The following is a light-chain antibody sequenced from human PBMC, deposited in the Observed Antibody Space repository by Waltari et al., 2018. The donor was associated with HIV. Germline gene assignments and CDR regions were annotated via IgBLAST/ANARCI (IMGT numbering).Light chain of an antibody. Sequence: DIQMTQSPPSLSASVGDTVPITCRASQSINDYLNWYQQKPGKAPKLLIYGASTLESGVPSRFSGSGSGRDFALTISSLQPDDFATYYCQQSYDMHTFGQGTKLDIK. CDR2: GAS. J-gene: IGKJ2*01. CDR1: QSINDY. CDR3: QQSYDMHT. V-gene: IGKV1-39*01.